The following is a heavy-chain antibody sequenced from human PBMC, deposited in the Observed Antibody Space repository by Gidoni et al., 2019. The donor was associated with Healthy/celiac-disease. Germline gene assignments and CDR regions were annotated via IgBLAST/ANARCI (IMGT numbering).Heavy chain of an antibody. J-gene: IGHJ4*02. CDR2: ISSSSSTI. Sequence: EVQLVESGGGLVQPGGSLRLPCAASGFTSRSSSMNWVRQAPGKGLEWVSYISSSSSTIYYADSVKGRFTISRDNAKNSLYLQMNSLRDEDTAVYYCARDGKESIWFGESNFDYWGQGTLVTVSS. CDR3: ARDGKESIWFGESNFDY. D-gene: IGHD3-10*01. V-gene: IGHV3-48*02. CDR1: GFTSRSSS.